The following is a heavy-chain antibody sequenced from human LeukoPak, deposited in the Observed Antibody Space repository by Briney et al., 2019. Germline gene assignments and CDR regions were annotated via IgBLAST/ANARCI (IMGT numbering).Heavy chain of an antibody. CDR3: ARDLLWFGEPSNWFDP. J-gene: IGHJ5*02. V-gene: IGHV1-69*05. Sequence: SVKVSCKASGGTFSSYAISWVRQAPGQGLEWMGGIIPIFGTANYAQEFQGRVTITTDESTNTAYMELSSLRSEDTAVYYCARDLLWFGEPSNWFDPWGQGTLVTVSS. CDR1: GGTFSSYA. CDR2: IIPIFGTA. D-gene: IGHD3-10*01.